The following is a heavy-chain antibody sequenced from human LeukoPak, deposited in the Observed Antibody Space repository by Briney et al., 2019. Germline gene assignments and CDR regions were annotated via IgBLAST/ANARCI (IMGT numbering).Heavy chain of an antibody. CDR1: GFTFSSYW. CDR3: ARNSPVGAEYYFDY. J-gene: IGHJ4*02. CDR2: INTDGDSI. D-gene: IGHD1-26*01. V-gene: IGHV3-74*01. Sequence: PGGSLRLSCAASGFTFSSYWMHWVRQAPGKGLVWVSRINTDGDSISYADSVKGRFTISRDNAKNTLYLQMNSPRAEDTAVYHCARNSPVGAEYYFDYWGQGTLVTVSS.